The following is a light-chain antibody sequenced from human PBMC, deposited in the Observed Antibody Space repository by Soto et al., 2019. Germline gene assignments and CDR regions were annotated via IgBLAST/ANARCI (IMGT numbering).Light chain of an antibody. CDR3: QQRSDWPPIT. CDR1: QSVSTY. CDR2: DAS. V-gene: IGKV3-11*01. J-gene: IGKJ5*01. Sequence: EFVLPQSPDTLSLSPGDRATLSCRASQSVSTYLAWYQQKPGQAPRLLIYDASNRATGIPARFSGSGSGTDFTLTISSLEPEDFAVYYCQQRSDWPPITFGQGTRLEIK.